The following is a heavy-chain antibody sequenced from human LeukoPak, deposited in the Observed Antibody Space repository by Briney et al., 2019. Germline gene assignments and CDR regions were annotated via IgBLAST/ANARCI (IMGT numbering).Heavy chain of an antibody. CDR3: ARRSYSSPFDY. J-gene: IGHJ4*02. Sequence: KSSETLSLTCTVSGGSISGYYWSWIRQPPGKGLEWIGEINHSGSTNYNPSLKSRVTISVDTSKNQFSLKLSSVTAADTAVYYCARRSYSSPFDYWGQGILVIVSS. CDR2: INHSGST. D-gene: IGHD6-19*01. CDR1: GGSISGYY. V-gene: IGHV4-34*01.